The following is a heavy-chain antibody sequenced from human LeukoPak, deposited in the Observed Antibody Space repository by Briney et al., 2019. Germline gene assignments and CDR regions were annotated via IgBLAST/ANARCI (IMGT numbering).Heavy chain of an antibody. J-gene: IGHJ1*01. CDR2: IKSDGST. CDR3: ARAPSEIGGYYPEYFRH. CDR1: GFTFGSYW. Sequence: GGSLRLSCAASGFTFGSYWVHWVRQAPGKGLVWVSRIKSDGSTRYADSVKGRFTISRDNAKNTVSLQMNSLRAEDTGVYYCARAPSEIGGYYPEYFRHWGRGTLVTVSP. V-gene: IGHV3-74*01. D-gene: IGHD3-22*01.